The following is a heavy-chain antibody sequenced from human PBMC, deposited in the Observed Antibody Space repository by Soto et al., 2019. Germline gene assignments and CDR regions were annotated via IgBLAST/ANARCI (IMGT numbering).Heavy chain of an antibody. Sequence: GGSLRLSCAASGFTFSSYAISWVRQAPGKGLEWVSAISGSGGSTYYADSVKGRFTISRDNSKNTLYLQMNSLRAEDTAVYYCAKHGGYSSGLKWYYYGMDVWGKGTTVNVAS. D-gene: IGHD5-18*01. J-gene: IGHJ6*04. CDR1: GFTFSSYA. CDR2: ISGSGGST. V-gene: IGHV3-23*01. CDR3: AKHGGYSSGLKWYYYGMDV.